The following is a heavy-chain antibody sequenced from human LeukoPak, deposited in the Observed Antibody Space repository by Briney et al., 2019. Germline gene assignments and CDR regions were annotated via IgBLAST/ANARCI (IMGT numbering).Heavy chain of an antibody. J-gene: IGHJ5*02. CDR3: ARGFWSGYYYNWFDP. CDR1: GFTVSSNY. Sequence: GGSLRLSCAASGFTVSSNYISWVRQAPGKGLEWVSVIYSGGSTSYADSMKGQFTISRDSSKNTLYLQMNSLRAEDTAVYYCARGFWSGYYYNWFDPWGQGTLVTVS. V-gene: IGHV3-66*02. CDR2: IYSGGST. D-gene: IGHD3-3*01.